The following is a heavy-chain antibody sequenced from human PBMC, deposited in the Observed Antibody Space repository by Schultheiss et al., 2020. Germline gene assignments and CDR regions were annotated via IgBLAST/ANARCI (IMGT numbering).Heavy chain of an antibody. V-gene: IGHV3-9*01. J-gene: IGHJ4*02. CDR1: GFTFTNYG. CDR3: GKEGGV. CDR2: ISWNSGSI. Sequence: SLKISCAASGFTFTNYGMNWVRQAPGKGLEWVSGISWNSGSIGYADSVKGRFTISRDNAKNTLYLQMNSLTTEDTAFYHCGKEGGVWGQGTLVTVSS.